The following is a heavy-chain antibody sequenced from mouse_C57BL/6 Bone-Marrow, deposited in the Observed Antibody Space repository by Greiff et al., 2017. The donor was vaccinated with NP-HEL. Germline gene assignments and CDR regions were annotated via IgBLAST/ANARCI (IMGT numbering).Heavy chain of an antibody. D-gene: IGHD2-3*01. CDR1: LFTFSSYT. V-gene: IGHV5-9*01. J-gene: IGHJ3*01. Sequence: LVETGGVFVKPRGSLRLSCAASLFTFSSYTMSWVRQTPEKRLVWVATISGGGGDTYYPDSVKGGFTISRDNAKNTLYLQMSSVGSEDTALYYCARQGGGYYFYWGQGTLVTVSA. CDR2: ISGGGGDT. CDR3: ARQGGGYYFY.